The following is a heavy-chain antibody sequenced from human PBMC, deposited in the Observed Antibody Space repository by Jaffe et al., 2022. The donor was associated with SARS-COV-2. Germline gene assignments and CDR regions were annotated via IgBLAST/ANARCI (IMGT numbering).Heavy chain of an antibody. D-gene: IGHD4-17*01. V-gene: IGHV3-30-3*01. CDR3: ARDPDYGGSRYGMDV. CDR1: GFTFSSYA. CDR2: ISYDGSNK. Sequence: QVQLVESGGGVVQPGRSLRLSCAASGFTFSSYAMHWVRQAPGKGLEWVAVISYDGSNKYYADSVKGRFTISRDNSKNTLYLQMNSLRAEDTAVYYCARDPDYGGSRYGMDVWGQGTTVTVSS. J-gene: IGHJ6*02.